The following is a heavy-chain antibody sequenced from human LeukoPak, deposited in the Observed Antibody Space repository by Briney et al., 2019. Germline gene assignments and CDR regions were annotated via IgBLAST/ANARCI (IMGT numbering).Heavy chain of an antibody. Sequence: SETLSLTCTVSGYSISSGYYWGWIRQPPGKGLEWIGSIYHSGSTYYNPSLKSRVTISVDTSKNQFSLKLSSVTAADTAVYYCARDYYDSSGYGHAAFDIWGQGTMVTVSS. V-gene: IGHV4-38-2*02. D-gene: IGHD3-22*01. J-gene: IGHJ3*02. CDR3: ARDYYDSSGYGHAAFDI. CDR2: IYHSGST. CDR1: GYSISSGYY.